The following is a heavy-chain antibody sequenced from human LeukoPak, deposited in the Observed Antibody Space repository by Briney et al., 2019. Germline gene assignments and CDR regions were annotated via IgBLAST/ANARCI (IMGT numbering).Heavy chain of an antibody. CDR2: IYADGNT. D-gene: IGHD2-2*01. V-gene: IGHV3-53*01. CDR3: ARGGTSGYSSTRHFWGGNYYFDY. J-gene: IGHJ4*02. CDR1: GFIVNTNY. Sequence: GGSLRLSCAASGFIVNTNYMTWVRQAPGRGLEWVSFIYADGNTYYADSVKGRFTISRDISKNAVYLQMNSLRAEDTAVYYCARGGTSGYSSTRHFWGGNYYFDYWGQGSLVTVSS.